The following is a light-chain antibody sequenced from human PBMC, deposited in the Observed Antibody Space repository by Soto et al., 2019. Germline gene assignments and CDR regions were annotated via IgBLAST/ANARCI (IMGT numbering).Light chain of an antibody. CDR2: GVS. V-gene: IGKV3-20*01. Sequence: IEITQSPPTLSASPGDRATLSCRASQPVNNNLAWYQQKPGQAPRLLIYGVSNRATGIPARFSGSGSGTDFTLTISRLEPEDVAVYYCQQYAPSPAITFGQGTRLEIK. CDR3: QQYAPSPAIT. CDR1: QPVNNN. J-gene: IGKJ5*01.